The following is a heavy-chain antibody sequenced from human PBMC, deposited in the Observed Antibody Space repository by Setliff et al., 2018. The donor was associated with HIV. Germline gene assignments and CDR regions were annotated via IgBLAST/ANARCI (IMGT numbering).Heavy chain of an antibody. V-gene: IGHV4-59*11. CDR2: FYNSGQT. D-gene: IGHD1-1*01. CDR1: GGSIGSHY. J-gene: IGHJ5*02. Sequence: SETLSLTCIVSGGSIGSHYWSWIRQPPGKGLEWIGYFYNSGQTNSNPSLRSRVTMAVDTSKNQFSLKLNSVTAADTAIYYCARVFPHPYGNSWFDPWGQGTLVTVPS. CDR3: ARVFPHPYGNSWFDP.